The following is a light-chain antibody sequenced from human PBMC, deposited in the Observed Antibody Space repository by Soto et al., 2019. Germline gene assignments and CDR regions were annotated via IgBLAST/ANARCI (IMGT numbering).Light chain of an antibody. J-gene: IGKJ1*01. Sequence: DIQMTQSPSTVSASVGDRVTITCRASQSISSWLAWYQQKPGTAPKLLISKVFDLASGVPSRFSGSGSGTEFALTINNLQPEDFATYYCQLYYGHWTFGQGTKVDIK. V-gene: IGKV1-5*03. CDR3: QLYYGHWT. CDR1: QSISSW. CDR2: KVF.